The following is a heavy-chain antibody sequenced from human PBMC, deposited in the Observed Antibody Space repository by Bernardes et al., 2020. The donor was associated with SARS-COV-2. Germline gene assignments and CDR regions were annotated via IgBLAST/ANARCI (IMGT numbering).Heavy chain of an antibody. CDR2: IKPDGSQR. Sequence: GGSLRLSCAGSGFTFNFYWMTWVRQAPGKGLEWVANIKPDGSQRFYMDSVKGRFTISRDNAKNSLDLQMNNLRTEDTAVYYCARGSSTRLDSWGQGTLVSVSS. J-gene: IGHJ4*02. V-gene: IGHV3-7*01. CDR3: ARGSSTRLDS. CDR1: GFTFNFYW. D-gene: IGHD2-2*01.